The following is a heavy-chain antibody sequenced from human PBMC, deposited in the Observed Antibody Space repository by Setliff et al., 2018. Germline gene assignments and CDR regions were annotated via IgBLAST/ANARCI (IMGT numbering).Heavy chain of an antibody. Sequence: GGSLRLSCAASGFTFSSYGIHWVRQAPGKGLEWVTFIRSDGNNEYYADSVKGRFTFSRDNSINTLSLQMNSLRVEDTAVYYCASAGHSGSWFPFDAFHIWGQGTMVTVSS. CDR1: GFTFSSYG. D-gene: IGHD6-13*01. V-gene: IGHV3-30*02. CDR3: ASAGHSGSWFPFDAFHI. CDR2: IRSDGNNE. J-gene: IGHJ3*02.